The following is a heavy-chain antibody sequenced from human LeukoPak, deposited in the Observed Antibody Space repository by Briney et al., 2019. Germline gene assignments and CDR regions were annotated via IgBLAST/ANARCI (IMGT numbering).Heavy chain of an antibody. CDR1: GFTFSGFY. CDR2: ISSSGTYT. D-gene: IGHD3-22*01. Sequence: GGSLRLSCAASGFTFSGFYMSWTRQAPGKGLEWLSYISSSGTYTNYADSVKGRFTISRDKAKNSLYLQMNSLRAEDTAVYYCARGSTYYDSSGQVPFDYWGQGTLVTVSS. CDR3: ARGSTYYDSSGQVPFDY. J-gene: IGHJ4*02. V-gene: IGHV3-11*06.